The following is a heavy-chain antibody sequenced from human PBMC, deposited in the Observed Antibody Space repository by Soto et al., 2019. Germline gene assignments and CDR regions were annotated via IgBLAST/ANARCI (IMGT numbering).Heavy chain of an antibody. D-gene: IGHD2-21*02. CDR2: IPDDGDKI. J-gene: IGHJ4*02. CDR1: GFIFSNYA. CDR3: VRGTCYDCWNIDY. Sequence: QVQLVESGGGVVQPGTSLRLSCAASGFIFSNYAMHWVRQAPGKGVEWMAVIPDDGDKIHYADSVKGRFTISRDNSKNTLYLQINSLRVEDTAVYYCVRGTCYDCWNIDYWGQGTQVTVSS. V-gene: IGHV3-30-3*01.